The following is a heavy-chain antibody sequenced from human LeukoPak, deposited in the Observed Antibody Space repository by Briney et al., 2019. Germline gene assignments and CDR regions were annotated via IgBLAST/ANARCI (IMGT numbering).Heavy chain of an antibody. CDR3: SRGVLYYDFWSAYFHV. CDR2: ISSSSRYI. Sequence: PGGSLRLSCAASGFTFSSYSMNWVRQAPGKGLEWVSSISSSSRYIYYADSVKGRFTLSRDNSKNTLYLQMNRLKAEDTAVYYCSRGVLYYDFWSAYFHVWGQGTLVSVSS. CDR1: GFTFSSYS. V-gene: IGHV3-21*01. J-gene: IGHJ4*02. D-gene: IGHD3-3*01.